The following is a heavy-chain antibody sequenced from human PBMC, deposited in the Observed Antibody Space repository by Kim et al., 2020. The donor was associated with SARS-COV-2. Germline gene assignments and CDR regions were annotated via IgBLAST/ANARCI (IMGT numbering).Heavy chain of an antibody. J-gene: IGHJ4*02. CDR2: ISSTSSYI. Sequence: GGSLRLSCAASGFAFSTYSIIWVRQAPGKGLEWVSSISSTSSYIYYADSLKGRFTVSRDNAKNSLYLQMNSLRAEDTAVYYCARVASGNYWGIFDYWGQG. CDR3: ARVASGNYWGIFDY. V-gene: IGHV3-21*01. CDR1: GFAFSTYS. D-gene: IGHD1-26*01.